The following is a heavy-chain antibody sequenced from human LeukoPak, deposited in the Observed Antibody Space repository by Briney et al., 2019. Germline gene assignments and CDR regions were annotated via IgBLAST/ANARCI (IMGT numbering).Heavy chain of an antibody. CDR2: INHSGST. Sequence: SETLSLTCAVYGGSFSGYYWSWIRQPPGKGLEWIGEINHSGSTNYNPSLKSRVTISVDTSKNQFSLKLSSVTAADTAVYYCARVGYCSSTRNYYYYYYMDAWGKGTTVTVSS. V-gene: IGHV4-34*01. CDR3: ARVGYCSSTRNYYYYYYMDA. D-gene: IGHD2-2*01. J-gene: IGHJ6*03. CDR1: GGSFSGYY.